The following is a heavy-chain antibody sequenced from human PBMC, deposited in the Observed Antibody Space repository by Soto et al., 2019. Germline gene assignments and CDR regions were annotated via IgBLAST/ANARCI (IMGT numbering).Heavy chain of an antibody. Sequence: LSLTCTVSGGSISSGGYYWSWIRQHPGKGLEWIGYIYYSGSTYYNPSLKSRVTISVDTSKNQFSLKLSSVTAADTAVYYCASQYSSGWYPTGRNWFDPWGQGTLVTVSS. J-gene: IGHJ5*02. CDR3: ASQYSSGWYPTGRNWFDP. D-gene: IGHD6-19*01. V-gene: IGHV4-31*03. CDR2: IYYSGST. CDR1: GGSISSGGYY.